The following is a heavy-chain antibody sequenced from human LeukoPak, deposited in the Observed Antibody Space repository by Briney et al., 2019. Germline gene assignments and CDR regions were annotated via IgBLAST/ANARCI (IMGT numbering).Heavy chain of an antibody. J-gene: IGHJ5*02. D-gene: IGHD3-10*01. CDR2: FSGSGGST. CDR3: AKDRLLWFGELPHTNWFDP. Sequence: GGSLRLSCAATGFTLDDYGMSWVRQAPGKGLQWVSAFSGSGGSTYYADSVKGRFTISRDNSKNTLYLQMNSLRAEDTAVYYCAKDRLLWFGELPHTNWFDPWGQGTLVTVSS. CDR1: GFTLDDYG. V-gene: IGHV3-23*01.